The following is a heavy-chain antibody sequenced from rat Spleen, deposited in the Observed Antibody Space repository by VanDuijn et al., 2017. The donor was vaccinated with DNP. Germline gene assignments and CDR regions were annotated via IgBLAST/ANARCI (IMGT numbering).Heavy chain of an antibody. V-gene: IGHV5-31*01. CDR2: ITSGSGTT. CDR3: ARASILRLFDY. J-gene: IGHJ2*01. Sequence: EVQLVESGGDLVQPGRSLKLSCVASGLTFNNYWMAWIRQVPGKGLEWIASITSGSGTTSYPDSVKGRFTISRDNAKNTLYLQMSSLRSEDTAIYFCARASILRLFDYWGQGVTVTVSS. CDR1: GLTFNNYW. D-gene: IGHD1-6*01.